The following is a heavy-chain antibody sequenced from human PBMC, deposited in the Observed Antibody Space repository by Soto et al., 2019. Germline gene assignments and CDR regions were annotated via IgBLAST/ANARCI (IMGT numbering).Heavy chain of an antibody. J-gene: IGHJ5*02. D-gene: IGHD3-3*01. CDR2: IYYSGST. CDR1: GGSVSSGSYY. CDR3: ARGHDFWSGYGSRYNWFDP. V-gene: IGHV4-61*01. Sequence: QVQLQESGPGLVKPSETLSLTCTVSGGSVSSGSYYWSWIRQPPGKGLEWIGYIYYSGSTNYNPSLKSRVTISVDTSKTQFSLKLSSVTAADTAVYYCARGHDFWSGYGSRYNWFDPWGQGTLVTVSS.